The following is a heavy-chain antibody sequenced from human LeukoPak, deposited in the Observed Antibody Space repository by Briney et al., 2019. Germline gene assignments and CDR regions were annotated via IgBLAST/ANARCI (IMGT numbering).Heavy chain of an antibody. J-gene: IGHJ4*02. V-gene: IGHV3-74*01. D-gene: IGHD4-17*01. Sequence: GGSLRLSCAASGFTFSSYWMHWVRQAPGKGPVWVSRINSDGSSTSYADSVKGRFTISRDNAKNTLYLQMNSLRAEDTAVYYCARDDYGGLDYWGQGTLVTVSS. CDR3: ARDDYGGLDY. CDR1: GFTFSSYW. CDR2: INSDGSST.